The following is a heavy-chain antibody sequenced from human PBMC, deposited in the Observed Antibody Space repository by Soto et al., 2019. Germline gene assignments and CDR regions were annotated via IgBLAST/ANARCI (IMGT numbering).Heavy chain of an antibody. CDR3: ARTPSLPDFWSGYLDY. J-gene: IGHJ4*02. CDR1: GFTFSIYA. V-gene: IGHV3-64*02. Sequence: GSLRLSCAASGFTFSIYAMHWVRQAPGKGLEYVSAISSNGGSTYYADSVKGRFTISRDNSKNTLYLQMGSLRAEDMAVYYCARTPSLPDFWSGYLDYWGQGTLVTVSS. CDR2: ISSNGGST. D-gene: IGHD3-3*01.